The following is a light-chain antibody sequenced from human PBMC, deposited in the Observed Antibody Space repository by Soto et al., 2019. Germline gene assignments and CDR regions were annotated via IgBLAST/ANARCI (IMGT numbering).Light chain of an antibody. CDR2: DAS. V-gene: IGKV3-11*01. J-gene: IGKJ4*01. Sequence: EIVLTQSPATLSLSPGESATLSCRASQTVSSYLAWYQQKPGQAPRLLIYDASNRATGIPARFSGSGSGTDFTLIISSLEPEDFAVYYCQQCSNWPITFGGGTKVEIK. CDR1: QTVSSY. CDR3: QQCSNWPIT.